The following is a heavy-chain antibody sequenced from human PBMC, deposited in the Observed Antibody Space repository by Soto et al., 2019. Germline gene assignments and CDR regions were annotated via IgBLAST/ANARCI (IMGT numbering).Heavy chain of an antibody. CDR3: ARNPPRAGAITSQWHRNYNTRYQLPPGGAFDI. Sequence: QVQLQQWGAGLVKPSATLSLTCAVYGGSFSGNYWSWIRQPPGKGLEWIGEINHSGSTNFNPSLKGLITTSGDTSKNQSALGLSSVAAADAAVYYCARNPPRAGAITSQWHRNYNTRYQLPPGGAFDIWGQGTMVTVSS. J-gene: IGHJ3*02. CDR1: GGSFSGNY. V-gene: IGHV4-34*01. CDR2: INHSGST. D-gene: IGHD2-2*01.